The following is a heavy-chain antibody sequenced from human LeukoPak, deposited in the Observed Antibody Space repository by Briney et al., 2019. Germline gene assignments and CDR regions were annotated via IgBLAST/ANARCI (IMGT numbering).Heavy chain of an antibody. J-gene: IGHJ4*02. Sequence: SETLSLTCTVSDGSISSGSYYWGWIRQPPGKGLEWIGRMYYSGSTYYSPSLKSRVTISVDTSKNQFSLKLSSVTVADTAVYYCARHEYYHDSIGNEWRASAFDNWGQGTLVTVSS. CDR3: ARHEYYHDSIGNEWRASAFDN. V-gene: IGHV4-39*01. D-gene: IGHD3-22*01. CDR1: DGSISSGSYY. CDR2: MYYSGST.